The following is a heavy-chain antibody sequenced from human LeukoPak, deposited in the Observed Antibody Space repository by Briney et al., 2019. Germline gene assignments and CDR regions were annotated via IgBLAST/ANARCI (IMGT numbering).Heavy chain of an antibody. CDR1: GFRFSTYS. J-gene: IGHJ4*02. V-gene: IGHV3-21*06. D-gene: IGHD6-13*01. CDR2: IIRNSRYI. CDR3: ARVAEAAAFDS. Sequence: GGSLRLSCAASGFRFSTYSMNWVRQAPGKGLEWVSSIIRNSRYIYYADSMRGRLTISRDNAKNSLYLQMNSLTPEDTAVYYCARVAEAAAFDSWGQGTLVTASS.